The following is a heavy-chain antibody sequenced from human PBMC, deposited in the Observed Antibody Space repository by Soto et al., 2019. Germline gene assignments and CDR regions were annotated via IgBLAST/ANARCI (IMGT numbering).Heavy chain of an antibody. J-gene: IGHJ6*02. D-gene: IGHD4-17*01. CDR3: ARATVTTGHYYYGMDV. CDR1: GYSFTSYW. CDR2: IYPGDSDT. Sequence: GESLKISCKGSGYSFTSYWIGWVRQMPGKGLEWMGIIYPGDSDTRYSPSFQGQVTISADKSISTAYLQWSSLKASDTATYYCARATVTTGHYYYGMDVWGQGTTVTVSS. V-gene: IGHV5-51*01.